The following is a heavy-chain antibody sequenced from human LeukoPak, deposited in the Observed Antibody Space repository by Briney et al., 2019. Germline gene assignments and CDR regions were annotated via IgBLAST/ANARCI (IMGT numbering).Heavy chain of an antibody. D-gene: IGHD3-3*01. J-gene: IGHJ6*02. V-gene: IGHV1-2*04. CDR2: INPNSGGT. Sequence: ASVKVSCKASGYTFTGYYMHWVRQAPGQGLEWMGWINPNSGGTNYAQKFQGWVTMTRDTSISTAYMELSRLRSDDTAVYYCAREPYDFWSGAGYYGMDVWGQGTTVTVSS. CDR3: AREPYDFWSGAGYYGMDV. CDR1: GYTFTGYY.